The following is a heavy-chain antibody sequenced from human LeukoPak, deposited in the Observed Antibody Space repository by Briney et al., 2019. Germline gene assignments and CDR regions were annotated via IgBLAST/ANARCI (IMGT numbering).Heavy chain of an antibody. J-gene: IGHJ3*01. CDR3: ATPYCGTISCLDVFDV. V-gene: IGHV4-31*03. CDR2: MYYSGST. Sequence: SQTLSLTCTVSGVSISSDKYYWSWIRQRPGKGLEWIGYMYYSGSTSYNPSLTSRASISMDGPKSQFSLRLTSVTAADTAVYYCATPYCGTISCLDVFDVWGQGTTVTVSS. CDR1: GVSISSDKYY. D-gene: IGHD2-21*01.